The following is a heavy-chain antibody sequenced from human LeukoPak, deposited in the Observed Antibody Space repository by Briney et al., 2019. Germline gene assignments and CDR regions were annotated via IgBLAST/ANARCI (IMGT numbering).Heavy chain of an antibody. V-gene: IGHV4-39*01. Sequence: SETLSLTCAVSGGSVSSSTYYWGWIRQPPGKGLEWIGNIYYTGGSYYNPSLKSRVTMSVDTSKNQFSLKMNSVTAADTAVYYCERLSKGRYFDYIFDFWGQGTLLTVSS. CDR3: ERLSKGRYFDYIFDF. J-gene: IGHJ4*02. CDR1: GGSVSSSTYY. CDR2: IYYTGGS. D-gene: IGHD3-9*01.